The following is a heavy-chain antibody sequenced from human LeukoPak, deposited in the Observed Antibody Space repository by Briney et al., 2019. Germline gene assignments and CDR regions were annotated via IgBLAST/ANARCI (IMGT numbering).Heavy chain of an antibody. CDR3: ARARADFHYGMDV. CDR2: IYFSGST. D-gene: IGHD6-13*01. V-gene: IGHV4-30-4*01. CDR1: GGSITGGDLY. J-gene: IGHJ6*02. Sequence: SQTLSLTCIVSGGSITGGDLYWSWIRQPPGKGLEWIGYIYFSGSTYYNPSLKSRATISVDTSKNQFSLKLSSLIAADTAVHYCARARADFHYGMDVWGPGTTVYVS.